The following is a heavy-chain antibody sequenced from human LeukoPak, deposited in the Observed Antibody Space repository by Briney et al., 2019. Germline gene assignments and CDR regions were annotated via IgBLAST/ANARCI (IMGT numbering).Heavy chain of an antibody. V-gene: IGHV3-30*02. CDR2: IRYDGSNK. D-gene: IGHD3-10*01. J-gene: IGHJ4*02. Sequence: QPGGSLRLSCAASGFTFSSYGMHWVRQAPGKGPEWVAFIRYDGSNKYYADSVKGRFTISRDNSKNTLYLQMNSLRAEDTAVYYCAKGQPSMVRGVSVGVYFDYWGQGTLVTVSS. CDR3: AKGQPSMVRGVSVGVYFDY. CDR1: GFTFSSYG.